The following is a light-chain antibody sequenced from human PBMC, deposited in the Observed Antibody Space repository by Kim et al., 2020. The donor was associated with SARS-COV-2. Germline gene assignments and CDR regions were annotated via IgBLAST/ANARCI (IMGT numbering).Light chain of an antibody. J-gene: IGLJ3*02. CDR1: ALPKQY. V-gene: IGLV3-25*03. CDR2: EDT. CDR3: QSSDSSDTYWV. Sequence: PGQTARITCSGDALPKQYAYWFQQKPGQAPVVVIYEDTERPSGIPERFSGSTSGTTVTLTISGVQAEDEADYYCQSSDSSDTYWVFGGGTKLTVL.